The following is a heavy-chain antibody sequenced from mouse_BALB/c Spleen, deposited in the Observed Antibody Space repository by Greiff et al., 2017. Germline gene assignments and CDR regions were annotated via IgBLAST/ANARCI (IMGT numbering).Heavy chain of an antibody. CDR3: ARWGTFFDY. D-gene: IGHD2-14*01. CDR1: GYTFTSYN. CDR2: IYPGNGDT. Sequence: QVQLQQPGAELVKPGASVKMSCKASGYTFTSYNMHWVKQTPGQGLEWIGAIYPGNGDTSYNQKFKGKATLTADKSSSTAYMQLSSLTSEDSAVYYCARWGTFFDYWGQGTTLTVSS. V-gene: IGHV1-12*01. J-gene: IGHJ2*01.